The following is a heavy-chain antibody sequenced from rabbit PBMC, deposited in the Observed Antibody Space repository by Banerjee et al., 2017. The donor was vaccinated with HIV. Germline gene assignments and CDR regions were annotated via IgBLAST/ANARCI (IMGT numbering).Heavy chain of an antibody. CDR2: IYAGGSGST. CDR3: ARGGYGGDGYATYFNL. J-gene: IGHJ4*01. CDR1: GFSFSSNYY. Sequence: QSLEESGGDLVKPGASLTLTCTASGFSFSSNYYMCWVRQAPGRGLEWIACIYAGGSGSTRYASWAKGRFTISKTSSTVDLKMTSLTAADTATYFCARGGYGGDGYATYFNLWGPGTLVTVS. V-gene: IGHV1S40*01. D-gene: IGHD6-1*01.